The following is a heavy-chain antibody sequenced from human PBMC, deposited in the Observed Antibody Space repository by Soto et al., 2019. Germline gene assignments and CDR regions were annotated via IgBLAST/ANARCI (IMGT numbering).Heavy chain of an antibody. CDR1: GGSFSGYY. CDR3: ARGGIVVVPAARRLDY. V-gene: IGHV4-34*01. D-gene: IGHD2-2*01. CDR2: INHSGST. Sequence: QVQLQQWGAGLLKPSETLSLTCAVYGGSFSGYYWSWIRQPPGKGLEWIGEINHSGSTNCNPSLKSRVTISVDTSKNQFSLKLSSVTAADTAVYYCARGGIVVVPAARRLDYWGQGTLVTVSS. J-gene: IGHJ4*02.